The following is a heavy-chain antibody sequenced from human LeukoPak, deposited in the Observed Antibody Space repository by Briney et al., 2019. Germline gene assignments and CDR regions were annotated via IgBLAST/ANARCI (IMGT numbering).Heavy chain of an antibody. D-gene: IGHD3-22*01. CDR3: ARSEKYYYDSSGYYGYYFDY. J-gene: IGHJ4*02. Sequence: ASVKVSCKASGGTFSSYAISWVRQAPGQGLEWMGGIIPIFGTANYAQKFQGRVTITTDESTSTAYMELSSLRSEDTAVYYCARSEKYYYDSSGYYGYYFDYWGQGTLVTASS. CDR2: IIPIFGTA. CDR1: GGTFSSYA. V-gene: IGHV1-69*05.